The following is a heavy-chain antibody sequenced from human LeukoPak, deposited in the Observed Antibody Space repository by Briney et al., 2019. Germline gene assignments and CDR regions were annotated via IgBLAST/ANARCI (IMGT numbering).Heavy chain of an antibody. CDR1: GFTFSSYS. D-gene: IGHD6-13*01. CDR2: ISSSSSYI. J-gene: IGHJ4*02. V-gene: IGHV3-21*01. CDR3: ARGTPSLVSKFDY. Sequence: PGGSLRLSCAASGFTFSSYSMNWVRQAPGKGLEWVSSISSSSSYIYYADSVKGRFTISRDNAKNSLYLQMNSLRAEDTAVYYCARGTPSLVSKFDYWGQGILVTVSS.